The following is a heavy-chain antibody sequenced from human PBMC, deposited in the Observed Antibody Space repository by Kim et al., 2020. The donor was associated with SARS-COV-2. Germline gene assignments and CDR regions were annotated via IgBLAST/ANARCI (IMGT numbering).Heavy chain of an antibody. CDR2: MNPNSGNT. V-gene: IGHV1-8*01. J-gene: IGHJ6*02. D-gene: IGHD3-10*01. CDR1: GYTFTSYD. Sequence: ASVKVSCKASGYTFTSYDINWVRQATGQGLEWMGWMNPNSGNTGYAQKFQGRVTMTRNTSISTAYMELSSLRSEDTAVYYCARGREVLLWFGLGHTQPLDVWGQGTTVTVSS. CDR3: ARGREVLLWFGLGHTQPLDV.